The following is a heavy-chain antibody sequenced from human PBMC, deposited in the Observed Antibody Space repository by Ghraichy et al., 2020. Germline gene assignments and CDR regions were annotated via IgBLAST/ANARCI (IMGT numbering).Heavy chain of an antibody. J-gene: IGHJ4*02. CDR3: AGEPRGATYY. CDR1: GFTFSTYA. D-gene: IGHD1-26*01. Sequence: GGSLRLSCAASGFTFSTYAMHWVRQAPGKGLEWVAVISYDGNDIYYPDSVKGRVTISRDNSKNTLYLQMNSLRTEDTAVYYCAGEPRGATYYWGQGTLVTVSS. CDR2: ISYDGNDI. V-gene: IGHV3-30-3*01.